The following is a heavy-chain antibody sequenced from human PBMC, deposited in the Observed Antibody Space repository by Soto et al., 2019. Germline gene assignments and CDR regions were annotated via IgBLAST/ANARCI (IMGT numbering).Heavy chain of an antibody. CDR3: AREGYSGTSKGYYYYYGMDV. CDR2: MNPNSGNT. CDR1: GYTFTSYD. D-gene: IGHD1-26*01. V-gene: IGHV1-8*01. J-gene: IGHJ6*02. Sequence: ASVKVSCKASGYTFTSYDINWVRQATGQGLEWMGWMNPNSGNTGYAQKFQGRVTITADESTSTAYLELSSLRSEDTAVYYCAREGYSGTSKGYYYYYGMDVWGQGTTVTVSS.